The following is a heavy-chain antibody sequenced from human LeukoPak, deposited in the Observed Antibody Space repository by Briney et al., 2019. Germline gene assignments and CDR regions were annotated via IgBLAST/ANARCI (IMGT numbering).Heavy chain of an antibody. CDR2: ISAYNGNT. CDR3: ARDVGCSSIFCHNWFDP. CDR1: GYTFTSYG. D-gene: IGHD2-2*01. J-gene: IGHJ5*02. Sequence: ASVKVSCTASGYTFTSYGISWVRQAPGQGLEWVAWISAYNGNTNYAQTLQGRVTMTTDTSTSTAYMQLSSLRSEDTAMYYCARDVGCSSIFCHNWFDPWGQGTLATVSS. V-gene: IGHV1-18*01.